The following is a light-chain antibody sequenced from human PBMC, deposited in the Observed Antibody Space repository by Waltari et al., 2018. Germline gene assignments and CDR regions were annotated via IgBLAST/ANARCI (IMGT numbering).Light chain of an antibody. CDR2: GAS. J-gene: IGKJ1*01. V-gene: IGKV3-20*01. Sequence: EIVLTQSPGTLSLSPGERATLSCRASQRVSSSYLALYQQKPGQAPRPLIYGASSRATGTPDRFSGSGSGTDFTLTISGLEPEDFAVYYCQQYGSSSWTFGQGTKVEIK. CDR3: QQYGSSSWT. CDR1: QRVSSSY.